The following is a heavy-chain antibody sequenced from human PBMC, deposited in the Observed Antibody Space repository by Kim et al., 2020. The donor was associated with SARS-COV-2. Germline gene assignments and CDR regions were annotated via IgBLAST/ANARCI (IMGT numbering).Heavy chain of an antibody. CDR1: GFTFSSHW. CDR3: VRLQFTSGWYYFDY. V-gene: IGHV3-74*01. J-gene: IGHJ4*02. Sequence: GGSLRLSCAASGFTFSSHWMHWVRQAPGKGLVWVSRINSDGTTTSYGDSVKGRFTIFRDNAKNTLYLQINSLRSEDTAVYYFVRLQFTSGWYYFDYWGQG. D-gene: IGHD6-19*01. CDR2: INSDGTTT.